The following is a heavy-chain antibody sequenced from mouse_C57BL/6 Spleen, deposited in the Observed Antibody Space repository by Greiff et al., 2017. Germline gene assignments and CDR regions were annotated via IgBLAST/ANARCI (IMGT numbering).Heavy chain of an antibody. J-gene: IGHJ3*01. V-gene: IGHV1-52*01. Sequence: QVQLQQPGAELVRPGSSVKLSCKASGYTFTSYWMHWVKQRPIQGLEWIGNIDPSDSETHYNQKFKDKATLSVDKSSSTAYMQLSSLTSEDSAVYNCARRYYGSFAYWGQGTLVTVSA. CDR3: ARRYYGSFAY. CDR2: IDPSDSET. CDR1: GYTFTSYW. D-gene: IGHD1-1*01.